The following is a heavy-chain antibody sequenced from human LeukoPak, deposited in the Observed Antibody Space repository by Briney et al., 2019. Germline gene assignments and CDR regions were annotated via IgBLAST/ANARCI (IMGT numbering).Heavy chain of an antibody. V-gene: IGHV4-59*01. CDR1: GGSLSSYY. CDR3: ARVLYYDFWSGPYYFDY. J-gene: IGHJ4*02. Sequence: SETLSLTCTVSGGSLSSYYWSWIRQPPGKGLEWIGYIYYSGRTNYNPSLKSRVTISVDTSKNQFSLKLSSVTAADTAVYYCARVLYYDFWSGPYYFDYWGQGTLVTVSS. D-gene: IGHD3-3*01. CDR2: IYYSGRT.